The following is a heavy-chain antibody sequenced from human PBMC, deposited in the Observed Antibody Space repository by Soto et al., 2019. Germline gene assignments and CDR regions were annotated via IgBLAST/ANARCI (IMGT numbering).Heavy chain of an antibody. CDR3: ARDRLGGLDY. CDR2: IYYSGST. Sequence: PSETLSLTCTVSGGSISSGGYYWSWIRQHPGKGLEWIGYIYYSGSTYYNPSLKSRVTISVDTSKNQFSLELSSVTAADTAVYYCARDRLGGLDYWGQGTLVTVSS. V-gene: IGHV4-31*03. J-gene: IGHJ4*02. CDR1: GGSISSGGYY.